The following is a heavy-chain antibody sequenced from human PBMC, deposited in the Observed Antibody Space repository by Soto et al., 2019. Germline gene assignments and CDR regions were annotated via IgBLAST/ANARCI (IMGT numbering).Heavy chain of an antibody. J-gene: IGHJ4*02. Sequence: EVQLVESGGGLVKPGGSLRLSCAASGFTFSSYNMNWVRRAPGKGLEWVSSISGSSSYIYYADSVKGRFTISRDNAKNSLFLQMNSVRAEATAVYYCARHFNGYDYALGYWGQGTLVTVSS. CDR3: ARHFNGYDYALGY. CDR1: GFTFSSYN. V-gene: IGHV3-21*01. D-gene: IGHD5-12*01. CDR2: ISGSSSYI.